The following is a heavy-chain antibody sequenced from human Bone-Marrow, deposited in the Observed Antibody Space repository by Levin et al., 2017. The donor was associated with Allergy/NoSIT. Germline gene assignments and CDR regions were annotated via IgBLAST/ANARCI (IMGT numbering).Heavy chain of an antibody. Sequence: GESLKISCAASGFTFSSYGMHWVRQAPGKGLEWVAVIWYDGSNKYYADSVKGRFTISRDNSKNTLYLQMNSLRAEDTAVYYCARVGTTPHRRVERGLDYWGQGTLVTVSS. D-gene: IGHD4-11*01. CDR1: GFTFSSYG. CDR3: ARVGTTPHRRVERGLDY. CDR2: IWYDGSNK. J-gene: IGHJ4*02. V-gene: IGHV3-33*01.